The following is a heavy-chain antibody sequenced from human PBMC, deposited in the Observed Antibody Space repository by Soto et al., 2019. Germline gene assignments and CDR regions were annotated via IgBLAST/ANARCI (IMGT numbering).Heavy chain of an antibody. D-gene: IGHD6-19*01. J-gene: IGHJ4*02. Sequence: SETLSLTCTVSGGSISDDTYYWGWIRQPPGKGLEWIGYIYYSGSTSYNPSLKSRVTISVDTPKNQVSLNLGSVTAADTAVYYCAQTHGWPGFDFWGQGILVTVSS. CDR2: IYYSGST. CDR3: AQTHGWPGFDF. CDR1: GGSISDDTYY. V-gene: IGHV4-61*01.